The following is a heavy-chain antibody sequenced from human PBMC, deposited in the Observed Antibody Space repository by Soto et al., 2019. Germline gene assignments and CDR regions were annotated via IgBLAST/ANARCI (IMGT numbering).Heavy chain of an antibody. J-gene: IGHJ4*02. Sequence: GASVKVSCKASGYTFTSYGISWVRQAPGQGLEWMGWISAYNGNTNYAQKLQGRVTMTTDTSTSTAFMELRSLRSDDTAFYYFSCVFVYDFSPGSLVYSGQATLLSVSS. V-gene: IGHV1-18*01. CDR2: ISAYNGNT. CDR3: SCVFVYDFSPGSLVY. CDR1: GYTFTSYG. D-gene: IGHD3-9*01.